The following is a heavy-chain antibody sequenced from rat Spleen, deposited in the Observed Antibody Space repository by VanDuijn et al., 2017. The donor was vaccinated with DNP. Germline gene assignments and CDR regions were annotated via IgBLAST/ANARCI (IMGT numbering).Heavy chain of an antibody. V-gene: IGHV2-19*01. CDR3: ARETREGTVGALDA. CDR1: GFSLTDYC. Sequence: QVQLKESGPGLVQPSQTLSLTCTVSGFSLTDYCIHWVRQPPGKGPEWMGRIRANGITDYNSALKSRLDISRETTKSQIFLKMNSLQAEDTAFYFCARETREGTVGALDAWGQGSSVTVSS. J-gene: IGHJ4*01. CDR2: IRANGIT. D-gene: IGHD1-11*01.